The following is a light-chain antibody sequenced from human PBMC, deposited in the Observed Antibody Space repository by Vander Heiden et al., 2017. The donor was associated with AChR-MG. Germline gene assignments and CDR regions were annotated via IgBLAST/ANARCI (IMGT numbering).Light chain of an antibody. CDR2: GNS. CDR1: TSNIGAGYD. J-gene: IGLJ3*02. Sequence: QSVLTQPPSVSGAPGQRVTISCTGNTSNIGAGYDVHWYQHLPGTDPKLLIYGNSNRPSGVPDRFSGSKSATSASLAITGLQAEDEADYYCQSYDSSLSGGVFGGGTKLTVL. CDR3: QSYDSSLSGGV. V-gene: IGLV1-40*01.